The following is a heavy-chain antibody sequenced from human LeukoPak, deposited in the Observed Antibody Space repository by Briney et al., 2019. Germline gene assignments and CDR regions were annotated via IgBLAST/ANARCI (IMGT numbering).Heavy chain of an antibody. D-gene: IGHD2-15*01. CDR2: IYSSGNT. Sequence: SETLSLTCAVSGASITSSNYYWGWVRQSPGKGLEWIGNIYSSGNTYYNASLKSRVTMYIDTSKNQFFLKLSSVTAADTAVYYCARASAGLYCSGGSCDNYYYYYMDVWGKGTTVTISS. J-gene: IGHJ6*03. CDR1: GASITSSNYY. V-gene: IGHV4-39*07. CDR3: ARASAGLYCSGGSCDNYYYYYMDV.